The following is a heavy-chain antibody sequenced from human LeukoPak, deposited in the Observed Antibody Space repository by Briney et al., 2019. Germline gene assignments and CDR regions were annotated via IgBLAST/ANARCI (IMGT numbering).Heavy chain of an antibody. Sequence: PGGSLRLSCADSGFTFRSYAMNWVRQAPGKGLEWVAVISNDGSNKYYADSVKGRFTISRDNSKNTLYLQMNSLRAEATAVYYCARVTAAAGTKYYYYYYYMDVWGKGTTVTVSS. J-gene: IGHJ6*03. V-gene: IGHV3-30-3*01. D-gene: IGHD6-13*01. CDR1: GFTFRSYA. CDR3: ARVTAAAGTKYYYYYYYMDV. CDR2: ISNDGSNK.